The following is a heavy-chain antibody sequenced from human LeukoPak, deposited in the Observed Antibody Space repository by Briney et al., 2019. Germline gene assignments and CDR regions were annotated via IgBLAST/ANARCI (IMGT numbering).Heavy chain of an antibody. V-gene: IGHV3-9*03. CDR2: ISWNSGSI. CDR3: AKSSSAAAGSAWFDH. D-gene: IGHD6-13*01. Sequence: GGSLRLSCAASGFTFDDYAMHWVRQAPGKGLEWVSGISWNSGSIGYADSVKGRFTFSRDNAKNSLYLRMNSLRAEDMALYYCAKSSSAAAGSAWFDHWGQGTLVTVSS. CDR1: GFTFDDYA. J-gene: IGHJ5*02.